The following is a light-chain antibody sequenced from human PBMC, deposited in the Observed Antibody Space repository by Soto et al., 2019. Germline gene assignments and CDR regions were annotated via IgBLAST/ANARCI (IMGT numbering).Light chain of an antibody. CDR3: ASYTCGGTYV. J-gene: IGLJ1*01. V-gene: IGLV2-14*01. CDR1: SSDVGAYNY. Sequence: QSVLTQPASVSGSPGQSITISCTGTSSDVGAYNYVSWYQQHPGKAPKFLIYEVNNRPSGVSDLFSGSKSGNTASLTISALQVECEADYHCASYTCGGTYVLGRWTKVKVL. CDR2: EVN.